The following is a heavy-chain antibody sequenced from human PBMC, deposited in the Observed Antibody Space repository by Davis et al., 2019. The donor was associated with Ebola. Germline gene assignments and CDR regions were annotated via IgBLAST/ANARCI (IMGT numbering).Heavy chain of an antibody. CDR2: ISWNSGSI. CDR1: GFTFDDYA. Sequence: SLKISCAASGFTFDDYAMHWVRQAPGKGLEWVSGISWNSGSIGYADSVKGRFTISRDNAKNSLYLQMNSLRAEDTALYYCAKDRLGIAVAGFDYWGQGTLVTVSS. CDR3: AKDRLGIAVAGFDY. V-gene: IGHV3-9*01. D-gene: IGHD6-19*01. J-gene: IGHJ4*02.